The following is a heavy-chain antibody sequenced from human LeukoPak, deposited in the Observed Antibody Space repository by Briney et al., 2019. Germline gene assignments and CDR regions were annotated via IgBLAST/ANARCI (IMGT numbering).Heavy chain of an antibody. V-gene: IGHV1-18*04. D-gene: IGHD4-17*01. Sequence: ASVKVSCKASGYTFTGYYMHWVRQAPGQGLEWMGWISAYNGNTNYAQKLQGRVTMTTDTSTSTAYMELRSLRSDDTAVYYCARVYGDPGGGMDVWGQGTTVTVSS. CDR2: ISAYNGNT. CDR1: GYTFTGYY. CDR3: ARVYGDPGGGMDV. J-gene: IGHJ6*02.